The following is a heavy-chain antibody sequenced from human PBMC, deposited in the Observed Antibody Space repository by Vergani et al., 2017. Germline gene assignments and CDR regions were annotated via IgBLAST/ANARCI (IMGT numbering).Heavy chain of an antibody. V-gene: IGHV2-26*01. J-gene: IGHJ4*02. CDR1: GFSLSNARMG. CDR3: AHSQAPYDFWSGYHPRTYYFDY. CDR2: IFSNDEK. Sequence: QVTLKESGPVLVKPTETLTLTCTVSGFSLSNARMGVSWIRQPPGKALEWLAHIFSNDEKSYSTSLKSRLTISKDTSKSQVVLTMTNMDPVDTATYYCAHSQAPYDFWSGYHPRTYYFDYWGQGTLVTVSS. D-gene: IGHD3-3*01.